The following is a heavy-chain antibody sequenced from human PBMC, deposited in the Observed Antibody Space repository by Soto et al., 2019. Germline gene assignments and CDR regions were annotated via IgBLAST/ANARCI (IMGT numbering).Heavy chain of an antibody. J-gene: IGHJ6*02. Sequence: ASVKVSCKASGGTFSSYGISWVRQAPGQGLEWMGWISAYNGNTNYAQTLQGRVTMTTDTSTSTAYMELRSLRSDDTAVYYCARILNYCSGGSCYPIGKYYYGMDVWGQGTTVTVSS. CDR3: ARILNYCSGGSCYPIGKYYYGMDV. V-gene: IGHV1-18*01. CDR1: GGTFSSYG. CDR2: ISAYNGNT. D-gene: IGHD2-15*01.